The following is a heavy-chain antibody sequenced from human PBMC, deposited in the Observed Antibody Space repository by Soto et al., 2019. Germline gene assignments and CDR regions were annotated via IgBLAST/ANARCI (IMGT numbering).Heavy chain of an antibody. CDR3: ARFYRWGELIPHY. V-gene: IGHV4-34*01. D-gene: IGHD1-26*01. CDR1: GGYFSGYY. CDR2: INHSGST. J-gene: IGHJ4*02. Sequence: PAEILSLTCAVYGGYFSGYYWSWIRQPPGKGLEWIGEINHSGSTNYNPSLKSRVTISVDTSKNQFSLKLSSVSAADTAVYYCARFYRWGELIPHYWGQRSLVTVSS.